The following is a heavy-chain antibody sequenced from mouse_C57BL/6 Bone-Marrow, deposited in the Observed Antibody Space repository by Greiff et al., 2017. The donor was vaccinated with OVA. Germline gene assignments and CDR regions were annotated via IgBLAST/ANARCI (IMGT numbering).Heavy chain of an antibody. Sequence: QVQLKESGAELVRPGASVTLSCKASGYTFTDYEMHWVKQTPVHGLEWIGAIDPETGGTAYNQKFKGTAILTADKYSSTAYMELRSLTSEDSAVYYCTRWGRTGVYYFDYWGQGTTLTVAS. J-gene: IGHJ2*01. CDR1: GYTFTDYE. V-gene: IGHV1-15*01. CDR2: IDPETGGT. CDR3: TRWGRTGVYYFDY. D-gene: IGHD4-1*01.